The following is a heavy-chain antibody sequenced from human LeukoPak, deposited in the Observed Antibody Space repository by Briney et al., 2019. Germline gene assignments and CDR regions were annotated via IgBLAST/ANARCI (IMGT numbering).Heavy chain of an antibody. Sequence: GGSLRLSCAASGFTFSNYAMSWVRQAPGKGLEWVSTISNSDGSTYYADSVKGRFSISRDNSENTLYLQMSSLRAEDTAVYYCAKATGYLLWGQGTLVTVSS. J-gene: IGHJ4*02. D-gene: IGHD1-14*01. CDR3: AKATGYLL. CDR2: ISNSDGST. CDR1: GFTFSNYA. V-gene: IGHV3-23*01.